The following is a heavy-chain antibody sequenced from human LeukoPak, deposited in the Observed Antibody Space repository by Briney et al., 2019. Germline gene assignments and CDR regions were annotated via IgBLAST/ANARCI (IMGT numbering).Heavy chain of an antibody. V-gene: IGHV3-33*01. CDR1: GXIFSNYG. CDR3: ARGLRNTDTFGI. Sequence: PGGSLRLSCAASGXIFSNYGMHWVRQAPGKGPEWVAVIWYDGSNKYYADSVKGRFTISRDNSKNTVYLQMNSLRAEDTAVYYCARGLRNTDTFGIWGQGTMVTVSS. CDR2: IWYDGSNK. J-gene: IGHJ3*02.